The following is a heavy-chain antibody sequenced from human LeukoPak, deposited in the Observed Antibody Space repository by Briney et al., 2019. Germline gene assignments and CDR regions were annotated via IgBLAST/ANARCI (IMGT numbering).Heavy chain of an antibody. D-gene: IGHD2-8*01. Sequence: ASVKDSCKASGYTFTGSYMYWVRQAPGQGLEWMGRLNANSGGTNYAQKFQGRVTMTRDTSISTAYMELSRLRSDDTAVYYCARDLVNIVLMVYAKQGDAFDIWGQGTMVTVSS. CDR2: LNANSGGT. V-gene: IGHV1-2*06. CDR3: ARDLVNIVLMVYAKQGDAFDI. CDR1: GYTFTGSY. J-gene: IGHJ3*02.